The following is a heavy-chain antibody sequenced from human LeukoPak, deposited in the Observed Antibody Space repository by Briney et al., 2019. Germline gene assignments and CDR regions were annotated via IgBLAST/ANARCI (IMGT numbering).Heavy chain of an antibody. CDR3: ARVTGGGYFDY. D-gene: IGHD2-15*01. J-gene: IGHJ4*02. CDR2: IYSGGRT. Sequence: GGSLRLSCAASGFTVSSNYMSWVRQAPGKGLEWVSVIYSGGRTYYADSVKGRFAISRDNSKNTLYLQMNSLRAEDTAVYYCARVTGGGYFDYWGQGTLVTVSS. CDR1: GFTVSSNY. V-gene: IGHV3-66*02.